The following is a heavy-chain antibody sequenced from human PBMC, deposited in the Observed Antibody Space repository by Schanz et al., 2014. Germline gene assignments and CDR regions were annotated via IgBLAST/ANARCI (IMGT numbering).Heavy chain of an antibody. D-gene: IGHD2-8*01. CDR2: ISARGEVS. J-gene: IGHJ5*01. Sequence: EVQLVESGGGVVQPGGSLRLSCVASGFNFYTSAMTWVRQAPGKGLEWVSVISARGEVSKYSDSVKGRFIVSRDNSRATLFLQMDSLRAADTAFYYCAKWEDIVPEPEPMRGWFDSWGQGILVTVSS. V-gene: IGHV3-23*04. CDR1: GFNFYTSA. CDR3: AKWEDIVPEPEPMRGWFDS.